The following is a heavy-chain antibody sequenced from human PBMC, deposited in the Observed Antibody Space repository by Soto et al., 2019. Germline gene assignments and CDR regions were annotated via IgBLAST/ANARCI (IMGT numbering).Heavy chain of an antibody. CDR3: ATLGGNLGAFDY. Sequence: EVQLVESGGGLVKPGGSLRLSCAASGFTFSNAWMSWVRQAPGKGLEWVGRIKSRADGGTADHAAPVKGRIAISRDDSKNPLYLQMNSLKTEDTAVYYCATLGGNLGAFDYWGQGTLVTVSS. CDR1: GFTFSNAW. D-gene: IGHD3-16*01. J-gene: IGHJ4*02. CDR2: IKSRADGGTA. V-gene: IGHV3-15*01.